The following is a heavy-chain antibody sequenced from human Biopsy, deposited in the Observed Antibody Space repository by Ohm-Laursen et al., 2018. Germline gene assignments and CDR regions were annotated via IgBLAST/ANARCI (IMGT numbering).Heavy chain of an antibody. J-gene: IGHJ3*02. V-gene: IGHV1-18*04. CDR3: ARVFGGAYYSYAFDI. Sequence: SVKASCKASDYTFYRSGITWVRRAPGQGLEWMGWITADEKNSAPKFQGRVTMTTDMSTSTAYMELRGLKSDDTAVYYCARVFGGAYYSYAFDIWGQGTLVIVSS. D-gene: IGHD1-26*01. CDR2: ITADEK. CDR1: DYTFYRSG.